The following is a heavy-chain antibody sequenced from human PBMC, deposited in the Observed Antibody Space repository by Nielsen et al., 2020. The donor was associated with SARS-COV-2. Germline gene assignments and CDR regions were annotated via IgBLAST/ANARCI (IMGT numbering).Heavy chain of an antibody. Sequence: GESLKISCAASGFNFSGCWMSWVRQAPGKGLEWVANIRQDGSENYYVDSLKGRISISRDNAKNSMYLQMNSLRDEDTAVYYCAKELPTSYCSDATCLNSFDPWGQGTLVTVSS. J-gene: IGHJ5*02. CDR3: AKELPTSYCSDATCLNSFDP. V-gene: IGHV3-7*04. CDR1: GFNFSGCW. CDR2: IRQDGSEN. D-gene: IGHD2-2*01.